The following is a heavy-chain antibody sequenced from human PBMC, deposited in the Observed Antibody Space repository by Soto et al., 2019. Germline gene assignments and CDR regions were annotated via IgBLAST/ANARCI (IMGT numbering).Heavy chain of an antibody. J-gene: IGHJ4*02. CDR1: GFTFSSYG. CDR2: ISYDGSNK. CDR3: ATAYFVWSSEQPYYFDY. V-gene: IGHV3-30*03. D-gene: IGHD3-16*01. Sequence: PGGSLRLSCAASGFTFSSYGMHWVRQAPGKGLEWVSVISYDGSNKYYADSVKGRFTISRDNSKNTLYLQMNSLRAEDTAVYYCATAYFVWSSEQPYYFDYWGQGTLVTVSS.